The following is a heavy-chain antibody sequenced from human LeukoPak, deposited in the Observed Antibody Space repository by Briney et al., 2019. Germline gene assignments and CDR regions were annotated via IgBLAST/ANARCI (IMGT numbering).Heavy chain of an antibody. Sequence: KPSATLSLTCAVYGGSFRGYYWRRVRQPPAKGLELIGEINHSGSNNYNPSLESRVTISVDKSKNQFSLKLRSVTAADTAVYYCARIRDYDRWGQGTLVTVSS. V-gene: IGHV4-34*01. CDR1: GGSFRGYY. CDR3: ARIRDYDR. CDR2: INHSGSN. D-gene: IGHD3-16*01. J-gene: IGHJ5*02.